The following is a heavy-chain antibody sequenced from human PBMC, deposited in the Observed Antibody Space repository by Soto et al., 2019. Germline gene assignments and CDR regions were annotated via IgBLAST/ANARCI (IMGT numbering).Heavy chain of an antibody. Sequence: GASVKVSCKASGYTFTSYGISWVRQAPGQGLEWMGWISAYNGNTNYAQKLQGRVTMTTDTSTSTAYMELRSLRSDDTAVYYCARDQPRFYSSSSYNWFDPWGQGTLVTVSS. J-gene: IGHJ5*02. CDR1: GYTFTSYG. D-gene: IGHD6-13*01. V-gene: IGHV1-18*01. CDR3: ARDQPRFYSSSSYNWFDP. CDR2: ISAYNGNT.